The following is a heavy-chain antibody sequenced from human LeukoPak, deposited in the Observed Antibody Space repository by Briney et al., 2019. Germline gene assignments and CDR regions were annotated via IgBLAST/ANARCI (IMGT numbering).Heavy chain of an antibody. CDR1: GYTFTSYY. J-gene: IGHJ6*03. D-gene: IGHD4-11*01. V-gene: IGHV1-46*01. CDR2: INPSGGST. CDR3: ARGHVYSKTLYYYHMDV. Sequence: GASVKVSCKASGYTFTSYYIHWVRQAPGQGLEWMGIINPSGGSTSYAQKFQGRVTMTRDTSTSTVYMELSSLRSEDTAVYYCARGHVYSKTLYYYHMDVWGKGTTVTVSS.